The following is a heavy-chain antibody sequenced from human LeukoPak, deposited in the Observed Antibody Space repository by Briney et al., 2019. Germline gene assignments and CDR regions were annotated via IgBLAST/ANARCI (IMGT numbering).Heavy chain of an antibody. CDR3: ARVRSGSYYVFDS. D-gene: IGHD1-26*01. CDR2: ISSSGSTI. J-gene: IGHJ4*02. CDR1: VFTFSSYE. Sequence: GGSLRLSCAASVFTFSSYEMNWVRQAPGKGLEWVSYISSSGSTIYYADSVKGRFTISRDNANNSLSLQMSSLRAEDTAVYYCARVRSGSYYVFDSWGQGTLVTVSP. V-gene: IGHV3-48*03.